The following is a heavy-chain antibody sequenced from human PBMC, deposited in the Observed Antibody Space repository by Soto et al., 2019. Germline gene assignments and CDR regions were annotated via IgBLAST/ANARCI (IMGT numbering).Heavy chain of an antibody. Sequence: LRLSCAASGFTFSSYAMSWVRQAPGKGLEWVSAISGSGGSTYYADSVKGRFTISRDNSKNTLYLQMNSLRAEDTAVYYCAEPMEYYGSRSYSTFDWWGQGTLVTVSS. CDR3: AEPMEYYGSRSYSTFDW. J-gene: IGHJ4*02. D-gene: IGHD3-10*01. CDR2: ISGSGGST. V-gene: IGHV3-23*01. CDR1: GFTFSSYA.